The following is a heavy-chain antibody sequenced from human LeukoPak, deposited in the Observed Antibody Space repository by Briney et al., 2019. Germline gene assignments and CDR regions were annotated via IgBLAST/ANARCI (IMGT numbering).Heavy chain of an antibody. CDR3: ARKGYIENWFDP. Sequence: PSETLSLTCTVSGGSISSYYWSWIRQPPGKGLEWIGYIYYSGSTNYNPSLKSRVTMSVDTSKNQFSLKLSSVTAADTAVYYCARKGYIENWFDPWGQGTLVTVSS. J-gene: IGHJ5*02. CDR2: IYYSGST. V-gene: IGHV4-59*01. CDR1: GGSISSYY. D-gene: IGHD3-16*02.